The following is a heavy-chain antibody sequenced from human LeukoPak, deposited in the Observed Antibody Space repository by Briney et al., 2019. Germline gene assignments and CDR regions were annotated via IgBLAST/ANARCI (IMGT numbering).Heavy chain of an antibody. J-gene: IGHJ4*02. CDR3: VKDFGRVRGTPDS. Sequence: GGSLRLSCTVSGFTFSDHYIDWVRQAPGKGPEYVSTISGSGNGGSIYYADSVKGRFTISRDDSKSILYLQMNGLRSEDTAVYYCVKDFGRVRGTPDSWGQGTLVTVSS. V-gene: IGHV3-64D*06. CDR1: GFTFSDHY. D-gene: IGHD3-16*01. CDR2: ISGSGNGGSI.